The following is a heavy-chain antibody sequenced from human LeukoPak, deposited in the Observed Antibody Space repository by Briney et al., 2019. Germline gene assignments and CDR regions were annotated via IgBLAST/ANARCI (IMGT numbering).Heavy chain of an antibody. Sequence: PSETLSLTCAVYGGSFSDYYWNWIRQSPGKGLEWIGEITHSGTTKYNPSLKSRVTISVDTSKKQFSLELRSVTAADTAVYYCVLYYSVSGSSLVDIWGQRTMVTVSS. CDR3: VLYYSVSGSSLVDI. D-gene: IGHD3-10*01. J-gene: IGHJ3*02. CDR1: GGSFSDYY. CDR2: ITHSGTT. V-gene: IGHV4-34*01.